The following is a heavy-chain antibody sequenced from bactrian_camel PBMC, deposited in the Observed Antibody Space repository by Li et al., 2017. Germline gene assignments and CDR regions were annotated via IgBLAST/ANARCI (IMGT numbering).Heavy chain of an antibody. Sequence: DVQLVESGGGSVQAGGSLRLSCAASGYDYSLNCMAWFRQAPGKEREGVASITSGGGSALYADSVKGRFTISQDKGKNMAYLQMDNLKPDDSAMYYCAYESGTTPDLCRRRGPGGYFGQGTQVTVS. CDR1: GYDYSLNC. CDR2: ITSGGGSA. J-gene: IGHJ4*01. V-gene: IGHV3S40*01. D-gene: IGHD7*01.